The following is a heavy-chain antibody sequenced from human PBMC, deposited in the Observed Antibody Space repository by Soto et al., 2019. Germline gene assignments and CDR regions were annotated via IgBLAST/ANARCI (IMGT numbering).Heavy chain of an antibody. CDR2: INPNSRGT. Sequence: ASVKVSCKASGYTFTDYFIHWVRQAPGQGFEWMGWINPNSRGTNYAQKFQGRVTMTRDTSNSTAYMELRGLRSDDTAVYYCARVTLRAGNWFDPWGQGTLVTVSS. V-gene: IGHV1-2*02. CDR1: GYTFTDYF. CDR3: ARVTLRAGNWFDP. J-gene: IGHJ5*02.